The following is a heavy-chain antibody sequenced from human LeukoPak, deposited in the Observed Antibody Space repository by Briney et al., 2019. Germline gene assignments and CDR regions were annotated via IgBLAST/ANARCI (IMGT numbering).Heavy chain of an antibody. Sequence: SETLSLTCAVYGGSFSGYYWSWIRQPPGKGLEWIGEINHSGSTNYNPSPKSRVTISVDTSKNQFSLKLSSVTAADTAVYYCARRDCSGGSCYHGHQYYFDYWGQGTLVTVSS. V-gene: IGHV4-34*01. CDR3: ARRDCSGGSCYHGHQYYFDY. D-gene: IGHD2-15*01. J-gene: IGHJ4*02. CDR1: GGSFSGYY. CDR2: INHSGST.